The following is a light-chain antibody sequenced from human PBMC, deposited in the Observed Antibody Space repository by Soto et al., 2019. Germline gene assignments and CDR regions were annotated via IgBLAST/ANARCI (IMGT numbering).Light chain of an antibody. CDR1: SSNIGAGYD. V-gene: IGLV1-40*01. CDR2: GNN. Sequence: QSVLTQPPSVSGAPGQRVTISCTGSSSNIGAGYDVHWYQQLPGTAPKLLIYGNNNRPSGVPDRFSGSKSGTSASLAITGLQAEDEADYYWQSYDSRLIVLFGGGTKLTVL. J-gene: IGLJ2*01. CDR3: QSYDSRLIVL.